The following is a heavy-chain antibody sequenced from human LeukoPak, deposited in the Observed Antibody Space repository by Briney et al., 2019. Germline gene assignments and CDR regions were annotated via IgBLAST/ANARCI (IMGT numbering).Heavy chain of an antibody. V-gene: IGHV1-69*05. J-gene: IGHJ3*02. D-gene: IGHD6-19*01. CDR1: GGTFSSYA. CDR3: ARRHSSGWYWGAFDI. CDR2: IIPIFGTA. Sequence: ASVKLSCKASGGTFSSYAISWVRQAPGQGLEWMGRIIPIFGTANYAQKFQGRVTITTDESTSTAYVKLSSLRSEDTAVYYCARRHSSGWYWGAFDIWGQGTMVTVSS.